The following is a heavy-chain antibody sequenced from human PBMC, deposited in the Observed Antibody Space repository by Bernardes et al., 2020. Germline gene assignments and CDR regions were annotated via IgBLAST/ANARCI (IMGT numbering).Heavy chain of an antibody. Sequence: GGSLRLSCAASGFFFSTSAMSWVRRAPGEGLEWVSAIGGSGVVTYYADSVRGRFTISRDNSKNTLFLQMNSLRAEDTATYYCATGGVYSSSTGIHFDSWGQGTPVTVSS. CDR1: GFFFSTSA. CDR3: ATGGVYSSSTGIHFDS. D-gene: IGHD6-6*01. J-gene: IGHJ4*02. CDR2: IGGSGVVT. V-gene: IGHV3-23*01.